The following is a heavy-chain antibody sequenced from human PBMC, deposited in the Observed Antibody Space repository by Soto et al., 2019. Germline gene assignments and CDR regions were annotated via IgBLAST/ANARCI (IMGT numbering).Heavy chain of an antibody. CDR1: GFTFSSYG. D-gene: IGHD3-10*01. CDR3: AKCQLLWFGAQQRAFDY. CDR2: ISYDGSNK. V-gene: IGHV3-30*18. J-gene: IGHJ4*02. Sequence: QVQLVESGGGVVQPGRSLRLSCAASGFTFSSYGMHWVRQAPGKGLEWVAVISYDGSNKYYADSVKGRFTISRDNSKNTLYLQTNSLRAEDTAVYYCAKCQLLWFGAQQRAFDYWGQGTLVTVSS.